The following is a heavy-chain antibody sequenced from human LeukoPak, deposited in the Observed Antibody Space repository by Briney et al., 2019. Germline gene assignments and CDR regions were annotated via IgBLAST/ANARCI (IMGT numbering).Heavy chain of an antibody. CDR1: GFTFTDYW. CDR3: GRAFPPLRTASAGDL. D-gene: IGHD3-16*01. J-gene: IGHJ4*02. V-gene: IGHV3-7*01. CDR2: INRAGIES. Sequence: GGSLRLSCAASGFTFTDYWMTWVRQVPGKGLEWVANINRAGIESYYVDSVKGRFTISRDNAMNSVFLQMNSLGVDDTAVYYCGRAFPPLRTASAGDLWGQGTLVTVSS.